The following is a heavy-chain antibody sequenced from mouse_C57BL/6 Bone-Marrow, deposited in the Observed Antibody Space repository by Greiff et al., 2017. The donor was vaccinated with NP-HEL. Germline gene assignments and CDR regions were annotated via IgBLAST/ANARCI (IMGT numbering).Heavy chain of an antibody. CDR2: ISSGGSYT. J-gene: IGHJ3*01. Sequence: EVKVVESGGDLVKPGGSLKLSCAASGFTFSSYGMSWVRQTPDKRLEWVATISSGGSYTYYPDSVKGRVTISRDNAKNTLYLQRSSLKSEDTAMYYCASAYYSNYVGFAYWGQGTLVTVSA. V-gene: IGHV5-6*01. CDR3: ASAYYSNYVGFAY. CDR1: GFTFSSYG. D-gene: IGHD2-5*01.